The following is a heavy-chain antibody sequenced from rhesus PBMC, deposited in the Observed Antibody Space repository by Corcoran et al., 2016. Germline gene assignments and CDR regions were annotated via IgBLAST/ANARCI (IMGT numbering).Heavy chain of an antibody. CDR2: ISYTGGRT. Sequence: EVQLVESGGGLAKSGGSLRLSCAASGFSFSDYYMYWVRQAPGKGLEWVSGISYTGGRTYYAESVKGRFTISRENAKNTLYLQMDSLRAEDTAVYYCARDSITGTTRYGLDSWGQGVVVTVSS. J-gene: IGHJ6*01. D-gene: IGHD1-26*01. CDR1: GFSFSDYY. V-gene: IGHV3S18*01. CDR3: ARDSITGTTRYGLDS.